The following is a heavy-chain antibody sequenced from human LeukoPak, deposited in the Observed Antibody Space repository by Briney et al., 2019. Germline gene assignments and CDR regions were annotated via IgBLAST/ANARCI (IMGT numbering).Heavy chain of an antibody. CDR3: ARTTVTTRINWFDP. D-gene: IGHD4-17*01. Sequence: GASVKVSCKASGGTFSSYAISWVRRAPGQGLEWMGGIIPIFGTANYAQKFQGRVTITADESTSTAYMELSSLRSEDTAVYYCARTTVTTRINWFDPWGQGTLVTVSS. CDR1: GGTFSSYA. CDR2: IIPIFGTA. J-gene: IGHJ5*02. V-gene: IGHV1-69*13.